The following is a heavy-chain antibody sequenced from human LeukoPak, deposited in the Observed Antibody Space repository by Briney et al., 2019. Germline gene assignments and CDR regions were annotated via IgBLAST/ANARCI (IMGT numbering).Heavy chain of an antibody. Sequence: PGGSLRLSCAASGFTFSSYWMSWVRQAPGKGLEGVANIKQDGSEKYYVDSVKGRFTISRDNAKNSLYLQMNSLRAEDTAVYYCARSPVEMATISDYWGQGTLVTVSS. D-gene: IGHD5-24*01. V-gene: IGHV3-7*01. CDR2: IKQDGSEK. J-gene: IGHJ4*02. CDR3: ARSPVEMATISDY. CDR1: GFTFSSYW.